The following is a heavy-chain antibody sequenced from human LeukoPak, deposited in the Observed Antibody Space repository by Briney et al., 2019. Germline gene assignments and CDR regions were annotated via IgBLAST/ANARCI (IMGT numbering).Heavy chain of an antibody. CDR1: GGSISIGGYY. J-gene: IGHJ3*02. D-gene: IGHD3-22*01. Sequence: PSETLSLTCTVSGGSISIGGYYWSWIRQHQGKGLEWIGYIFYNGNTYYNPSLKSRLTISGDTSENQFSLKLSSVTAADTAVYYCVRNFDSYNAFDIWGQGTMVTVSS. CDR2: IFYNGNT. V-gene: IGHV4-31*03. CDR3: VRNFDSYNAFDI.